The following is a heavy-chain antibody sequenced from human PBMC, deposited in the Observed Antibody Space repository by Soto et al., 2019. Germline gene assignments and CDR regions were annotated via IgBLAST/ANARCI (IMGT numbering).Heavy chain of an antibody. CDR1: GFTVSTYD. J-gene: IGHJ4*02. Sequence: GGSLRLSCAASGFTVSTYDMHWVRHVTGKGLEWVSTLGAGGDTYFPDSVKGRFTTSRENAKNTLYLQMNSLGAEDTAVYYCAKSRSTCSSISCRNFDSCGQGTLVTVSS. D-gene: IGHD2-2*01. V-gene: IGHV3-13*01. CDR2: LGAGGDT. CDR3: AKSRSTCSSISCRNFDS.